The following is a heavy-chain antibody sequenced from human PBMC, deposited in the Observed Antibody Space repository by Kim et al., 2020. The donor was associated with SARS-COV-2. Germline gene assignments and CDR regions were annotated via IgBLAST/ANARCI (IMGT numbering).Heavy chain of an antibody. D-gene: IGHD3-10*01. J-gene: IGHJ4*02. CDR2: INHSGSP. CDR1: GGSFSGYY. CDR3: ARGGFTMVRGVIY. Sequence: SETLSLTCAVYGGSFSGYYWSWIRQPPGKGLEWIGEINHSGSPNYNPSLKSRVTISVDTSKNQFSLKLSSVTAADTAVYYCARGGFTMVRGVIYWGQGTL. V-gene: IGHV4-34*01.